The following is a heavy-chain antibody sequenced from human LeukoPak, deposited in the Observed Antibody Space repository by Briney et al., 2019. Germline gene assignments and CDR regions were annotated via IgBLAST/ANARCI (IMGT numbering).Heavy chain of an antibody. V-gene: IGHV3-23*01. CDR2: VSSSGEST. Sequence: PGGSLRLSCAASGFTFSSYAMSWVRQAAGKRPEWVSSVSSSGESTHHADSVKGRFTISRDNSKSTLCLQMNSLRAEDTAVYYCAKQLGYCSDGSCYFPYWGQGTLITVSS. J-gene: IGHJ4*02. CDR3: AKQLGYCSDGSCYFPY. CDR1: GFTFSSYA. D-gene: IGHD2-15*01.